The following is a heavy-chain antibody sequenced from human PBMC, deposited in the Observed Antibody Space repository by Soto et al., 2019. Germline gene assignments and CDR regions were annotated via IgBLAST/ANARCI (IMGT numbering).Heavy chain of an antibody. CDR2: MNPNSGNT. V-gene: IGHV1-8*01. J-gene: IGHJ4*02. CDR1: GYTFTSYY. CDR3: ARGYSSGWYWGVDY. D-gene: IGHD6-19*01. Sequence: APVKASCKAPGYTFTSYYIYWARQATGQGLEWMGWMNPNSGNTGYAQKFQGRVTMTRNTSISTAYMELSSLRSEDTAVYYCARGYSSGWYWGVDYWGQGTLVTVSS.